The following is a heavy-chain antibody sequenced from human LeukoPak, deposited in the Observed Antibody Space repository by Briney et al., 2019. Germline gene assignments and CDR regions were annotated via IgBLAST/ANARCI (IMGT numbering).Heavy chain of an antibody. V-gene: IGHV3-23*01. CDR1: GFTFSDYA. CDR3: AKGLQRTPYYYYGMDV. CDR2: VTYSGAPT. Sequence: GGSLRLSCAASGFTFSDYAMSWVRQAPGKGLEWVSAVTYSGAPTYYADSVKGRFTISRHTPKNTLYLQMNSLRVEDTAVYYCAKGLQRTPYYYYGMDVWGQGTTVTVSS. J-gene: IGHJ6*02. D-gene: IGHD2-2*01.